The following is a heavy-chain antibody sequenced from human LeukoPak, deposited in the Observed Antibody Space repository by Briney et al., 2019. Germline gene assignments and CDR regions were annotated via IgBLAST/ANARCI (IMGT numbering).Heavy chain of an antibody. Sequence: SETLSLTCTVSGDSIGSYFWSWIRQSPGKGLEWIGHIYHSGSTNYNPSLKSRVTISVDTSKNQFSLKLTSVTSADAAVYYCARDGPAYTSRWYDYYYGLDVWGPGTTVTVSS. CDR2: IYHSGST. D-gene: IGHD2-2*01. V-gene: IGHV4-59*01. CDR1: GDSIGSYF. CDR3: ARDGPAYTSRWYDYYYGLDV. J-gene: IGHJ6*02.